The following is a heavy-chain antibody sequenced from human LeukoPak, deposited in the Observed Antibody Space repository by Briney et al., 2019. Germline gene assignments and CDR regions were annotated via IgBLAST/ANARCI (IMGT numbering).Heavy chain of an antibody. D-gene: IGHD3-22*01. Sequence: GSLRLSCAASGFTFSTFEMNWVRQAPGKGLEWVSFISSSGSLMYYADSVKGRFTISRDNAKNSLYLQMNSLSAEDTAVYFCARQTYYYDSSGYYFRGAFDIWGQGTVVTVSS. J-gene: IGHJ3*02. V-gene: IGHV3-48*03. CDR1: GFTFSTFE. CDR2: ISSSGSLM. CDR3: ARQTYYYDSSGYYFRGAFDI.